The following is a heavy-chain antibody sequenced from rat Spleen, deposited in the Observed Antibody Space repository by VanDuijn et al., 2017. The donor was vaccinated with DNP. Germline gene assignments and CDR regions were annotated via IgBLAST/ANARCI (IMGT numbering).Heavy chain of an antibody. CDR1: GFIFSDYN. V-gene: IGHV5-7*01. CDR3: ARPDY. Sequence: EVQLVESGGGLVQPGRSLKLSCAGSGFIFSDYNMAWVRQAPKKGLEWVATISYDGTNVDYRDSLKGRFTVSRNNAKSTLYLQMDSLRSEDTATYYCARPDYWGQGVMVTVSS. CDR2: ISYDGTNV. J-gene: IGHJ2*01.